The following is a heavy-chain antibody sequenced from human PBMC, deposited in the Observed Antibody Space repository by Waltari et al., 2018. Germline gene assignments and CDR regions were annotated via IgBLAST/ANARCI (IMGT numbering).Heavy chain of an antibody. Sequence: QLQLVESGGGVVQPGKSLRLSCAASGFSLSHYGMHWVRQAPGRGREWVALFWFEGGDEYYADSVRGRFTISRDNSKNSLYLQINSLRVEDTAYYDGARDMEIYTNYAAYWGQGTLVTVSS. V-gene: IGHV3-33*08. D-gene: IGHD4-4*01. J-gene: IGHJ4*02. CDR1: GFSLSHYG. CDR2: FWFEGGDE. CDR3: ARDMEIYTNYAAY.